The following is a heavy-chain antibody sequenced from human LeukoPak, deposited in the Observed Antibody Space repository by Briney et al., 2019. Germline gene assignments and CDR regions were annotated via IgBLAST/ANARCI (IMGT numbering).Heavy chain of an antibody. CDR2: IYSDNT. CDR1: GGSISSYY. D-gene: IGHD3-16*01. J-gene: IGHJ3*02. CDR3: ARRAAALDAYI. V-gene: IGHV3-53*01. Sequence: ETLSLTCTVSGGSISSYYWSWVRQAPGKGLEWVSFIYSDNTHYSDSVKGRFTISRDNSKNTLYLQMNSLRAEDTAVYYCARRAAALDAYIWGQGTMVTVSS.